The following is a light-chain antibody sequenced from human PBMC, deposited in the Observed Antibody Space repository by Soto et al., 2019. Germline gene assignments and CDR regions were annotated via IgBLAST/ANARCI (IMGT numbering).Light chain of an antibody. J-gene: IGLJ1*01. CDR1: SSNIGAGYD. V-gene: IGLV1-40*01. Sequence: QSVLTQPPSVSGAPGQRVTISCTGSSSNIGAGYDVHWYQQLPGTAPKLLIYGNSNLPSGVPDRFSGSKSGTSASLAITGLQAEDEADYYCHSYDSSLSGLVFGTGTKVTVL. CDR3: HSYDSSLSGLV. CDR2: GNS.